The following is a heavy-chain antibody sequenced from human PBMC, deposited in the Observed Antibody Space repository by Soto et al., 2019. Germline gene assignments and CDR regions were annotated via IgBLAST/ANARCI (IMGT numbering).Heavy chain of an antibody. CDR1: GYTFTGYY. V-gene: IGHV1-2*02. D-gene: IGHD3-10*01. Sequence: QVQLVQSGAEVKKPGASVKVSCKASGYTFTGYYMHWVRQAPGQGLEWMGWINPNSGGTNYAQKFQGRGPMTRDTAIGTAYRERGRLRCDDRAGYCCAGDWAGGFGELPFDYWGQGTLVTVSS. CDR3: AGDWAGGFGELPFDY. CDR2: INPNSGGT. J-gene: IGHJ4*02.